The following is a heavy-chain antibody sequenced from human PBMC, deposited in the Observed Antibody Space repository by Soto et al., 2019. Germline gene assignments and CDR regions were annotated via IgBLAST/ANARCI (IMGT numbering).Heavy chain of an antibody. D-gene: IGHD3-16*01. CDR1: GGTFSSFA. J-gene: IGHJ6*02. CDR2: FVPVSGIV. CDR3: VTEVYVDYGGGVYDYYGMNV. V-gene: IGHV1-69*01. Sequence: QVQLVQSGAEVKKPGSSVKVSCKASGGTFSSFAISWVRQAPGQGLEWVGGFVPVSGIVTIAQSFQGRVQVSADGSPSTVYMELTSLRSEDTAVYYCVTEVYVDYGGGVYDYYGMNVWGQRTTVIVTS.